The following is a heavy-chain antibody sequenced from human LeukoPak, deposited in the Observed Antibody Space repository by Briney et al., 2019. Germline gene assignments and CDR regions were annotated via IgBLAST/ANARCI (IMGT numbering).Heavy chain of an antibody. J-gene: IGHJ3*02. CDR2: IYYSGST. V-gene: IGHV4-39*01. D-gene: IGHD3-16*01. CDR3: ARHDWGDARNDAFDI. Sequence: SETLSLTCSVSGGSISTSNYYWGWIRQPPGKGLEWIGSIYYSGSTYYNPSLKSRVTISVDTSKNQFSLKLSSVTAADTAVYYCARHDWGDARNDAFDIWGQGTMVTVSS. CDR1: GGSISTSNYY.